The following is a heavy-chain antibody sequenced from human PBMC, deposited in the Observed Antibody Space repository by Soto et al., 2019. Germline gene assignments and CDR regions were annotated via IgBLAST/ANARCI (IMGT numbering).Heavy chain of an antibody. D-gene: IGHD6-6*01. V-gene: IGHV4-59*12. J-gene: IGHJ4*02. Sequence: SETLSLTCSVSGGSISSGYWSWIRQPPGKGLEWIGYVYYSDSINYNPSLKSRVTISVDRSKNQFSLKLSSVTVADTAVYYCAGGIAARPLGYWGQGTLVTVSS. CDR2: VYYSDSI. CDR3: AGGIAARPLGY. CDR1: GGSISSGY.